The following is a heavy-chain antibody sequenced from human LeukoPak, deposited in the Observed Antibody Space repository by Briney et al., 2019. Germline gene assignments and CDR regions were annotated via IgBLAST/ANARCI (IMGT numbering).Heavy chain of an antibody. Sequence: SETLSLTCTVSGGSISGYYWSWIRQPPGKGLEWIGYIYYSGSTNYNPSLKSRVTISVDTSKNQFSLKLSSVTAADTAVYYCARGVGSLFDYWGQGTLVTVSS. CDR1: GGSISGYY. J-gene: IGHJ4*02. V-gene: IGHV4-59*01. D-gene: IGHD3-16*01. CDR2: IYYSGST. CDR3: ARGVGSLFDY.